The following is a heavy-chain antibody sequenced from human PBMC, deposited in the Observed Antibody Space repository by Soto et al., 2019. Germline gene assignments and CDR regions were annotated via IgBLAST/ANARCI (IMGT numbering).Heavy chain of an antibody. D-gene: IGHD3-22*01. J-gene: IGHJ4*02. Sequence: PWGSLRLSCAASAFTFNNYAISCGRQSPLKGLEWVSGIGGSGRTTYYADSVKGRFTISRDNSNNTLFLQMNSLRAEDTAVYYCAKSRYSDSSGDFYDYWGQGTLVTVSS. CDR3: AKSRYSDSSGDFYDY. CDR1: AFTFNNYA. CDR2: IGGSGRTT. V-gene: IGHV3-23*01.